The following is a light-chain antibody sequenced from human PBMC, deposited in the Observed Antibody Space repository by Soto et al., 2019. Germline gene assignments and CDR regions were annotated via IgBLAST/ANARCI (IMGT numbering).Light chain of an antibody. J-gene: IGKJ1*01. CDR1: QDIATW. Sequence: DIQMTQSPSSVSASVGDGVTITCRASQDIATWLAWYQQKPGKAPKLLIYGASNLQTGVPSRFSGSGSGADFTLIISSLQPEDFGTYYCQQTDSFPRTFGQGTKVEIK. V-gene: IGKV1-12*01. CDR2: GAS. CDR3: QQTDSFPRT.